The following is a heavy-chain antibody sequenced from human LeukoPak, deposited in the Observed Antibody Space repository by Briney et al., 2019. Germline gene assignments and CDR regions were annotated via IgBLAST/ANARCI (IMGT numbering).Heavy chain of an antibody. CDR2: IYYSGST. CDR1: GGSISSSTYY. CDR3: ARRDWGQYYFDY. V-gene: IGHV4-39*01. J-gene: IGHJ4*02. Sequence: PSETLFLTCTVSGGSISSSTYYWGWIRQPPGKGLEWIGSIYYSGSTYYNPSLKSRVTISVDTSKNQFSLKLSSVTAADTAVYYCARRDWGQYYFDYWGQGTLVTVSS. D-gene: IGHD7-27*01.